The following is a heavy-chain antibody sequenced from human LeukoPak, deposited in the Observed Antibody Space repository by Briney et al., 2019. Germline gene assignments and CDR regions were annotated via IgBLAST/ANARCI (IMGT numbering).Heavy chain of an antibody. CDR3: ARDNGPVGAAAGTGRFDY. V-gene: IGHV1-69*13. D-gene: IGHD6-13*01. Sequence: SVKVSCKASGGTFSSYAISWVRQAPGQGLEWMGGIIPIFGTANYAQKFQGRVTITADESTCTAYMELSSLRSEDTAVYYCARDNGPVGAAAGTGRFDYWGQGTLVTVSS. CDR2: IIPIFGTA. J-gene: IGHJ4*02. CDR1: GGTFSSYA.